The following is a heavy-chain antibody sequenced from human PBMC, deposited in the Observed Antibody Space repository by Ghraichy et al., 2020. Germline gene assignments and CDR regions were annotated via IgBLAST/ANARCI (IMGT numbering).Heavy chain of an antibody. J-gene: IGHJ4*02. V-gene: IGHV3-48*01. Sequence: GGSLRLSCGASGFAFNTYDMNWVRQAPGKGLEWVSDINSGSTTFHYADSVRVRFIISRDNAKNSLYLQMNSLRGNDTAVYYCTTVLWGVGAQPVDSWGQGTLVTFSS. CDR3: TTVLWGVGAQPVDS. CDR2: INSGSTTF. D-gene: IGHD1-26*01. CDR1: GFAFNTYD.